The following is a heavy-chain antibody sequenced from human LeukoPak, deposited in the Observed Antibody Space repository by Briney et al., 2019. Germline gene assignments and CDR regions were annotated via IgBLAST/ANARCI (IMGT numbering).Heavy chain of an antibody. V-gene: IGHV3-21*01. CDR2: ISSSSSYI. J-gene: IGHJ6*03. CDR1: GFTFSSYS. D-gene: IGHD4/OR15-4a*01. CDR3: ARDGDDYAWHYYYYYYMDV. Sequence: TGGSLRLSCAASGFTFSSYSMNWVRQAPGKGLEWVSSISSSSSYIYYADSVKGRFTISRDNAKNSLYLQMNSLRAEDTAVCYCARDGDDYAWHYYYYYYMDVWGKGTTVTVSS.